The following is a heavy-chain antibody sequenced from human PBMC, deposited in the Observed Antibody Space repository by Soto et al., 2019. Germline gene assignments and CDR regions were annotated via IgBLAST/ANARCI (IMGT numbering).Heavy chain of an antibody. V-gene: IGHV5-51*01. D-gene: IGHD3-3*01. J-gene: IGHJ6*02. CDR1: GYSFTSYW. Sequence: GESLKISCNGSGYSFTSYWIGWVRQMPGKGLEWMGIIYPGDSDTRYSPSFQGQVTISADKSISTAYLQWSSLKASDTAMYYWARHDDFWIEKYYSYVMDVWGQGTTVTVSS. CDR3: ARHDDFWIEKYYSYVMDV. CDR2: IYPGDSDT.